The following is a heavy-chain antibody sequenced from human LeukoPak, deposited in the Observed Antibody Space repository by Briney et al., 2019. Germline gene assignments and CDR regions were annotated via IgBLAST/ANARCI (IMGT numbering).Heavy chain of an antibody. Sequence: GGSLRLSCAASGFSFSTYWMSWVRQTPEKGLEFVANINQDASVRNYMDSLKGRCTISRDNAKKSVYLEINSLRADDAAVYYCARDPGSSSFDLWGQGALVTVSS. V-gene: IGHV3-7*01. CDR3: ARDPGSSSFDL. CDR1: GFSFSTYW. CDR2: INQDASVR. J-gene: IGHJ4*02. D-gene: IGHD6-13*01.